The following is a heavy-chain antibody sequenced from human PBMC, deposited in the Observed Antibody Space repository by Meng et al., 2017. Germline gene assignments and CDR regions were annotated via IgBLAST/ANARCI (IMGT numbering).Heavy chain of an antibody. CDR3: AREYYSSGWYWRAFDI. J-gene: IGHJ3*02. D-gene: IGHD6-19*01. CDR1: GFTFSSYS. CDR2: ISSSSSYI. V-gene: IGHV3-21*01. Sequence: GGSLRLSCAASGFTFSSYSMNWVRQAPGKGLEWVSSISSSSSYIYYADSVKGRFTISRDNAKNSLYLQMNSLRAEDTAVYFCAREYYSSGWYWRAFDIWGQGTMVTVSS.